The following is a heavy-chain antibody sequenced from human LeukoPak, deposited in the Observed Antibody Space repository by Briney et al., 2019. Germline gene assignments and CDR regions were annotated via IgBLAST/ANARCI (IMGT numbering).Heavy chain of an antibody. V-gene: IGHV3-30-3*01. CDR2: ISYDGSNK. D-gene: IGHD1-26*01. Sequence: GGSPRLSCAASGFTFSSYAMHWVRQAPGKGLEWVAVISYDGSNKYYADSVKGRFTISRDNSKNTLYLQMNSLRAEDTAVYYCAREYSEVGATWLFDYWGQGTLVTVSS. J-gene: IGHJ4*02. CDR1: GFTFSSYA. CDR3: AREYSEVGATWLFDY.